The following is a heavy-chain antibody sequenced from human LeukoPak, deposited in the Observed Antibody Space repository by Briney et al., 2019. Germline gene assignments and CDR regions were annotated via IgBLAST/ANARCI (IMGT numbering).Heavy chain of an antibody. D-gene: IGHD3-22*01. Sequence: GGSLRLSCAASGFTFSSYAMSWVRQAPGKGLEWVSAISGGGGSTYYADSVKGRFTISRDNSKKTLYLQMNSLRAEDTAVYYCAKDGHLGYYLYWGQGTLVTVSS. CDR3: AKDGHLGYYLY. J-gene: IGHJ4*02. CDR2: ISGGGGST. CDR1: GFTFSSYA. V-gene: IGHV3-23*01.